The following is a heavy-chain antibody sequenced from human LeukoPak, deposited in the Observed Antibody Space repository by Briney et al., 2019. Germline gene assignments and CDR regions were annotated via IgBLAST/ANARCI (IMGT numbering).Heavy chain of an antibody. J-gene: IGHJ5*02. V-gene: IGHV5-51*01. CDR2: IYPGDSDT. D-gene: IGHD6-6*01. CDR1: GYIFTSYW. CDR3: ARRRGSSSYGDNWFDP. Sequence: GASLQISCKGSGYIFTSYWIGWVRPLPGKGLEWMGIIYPGDSDTRYSPSFQGQVTISADKSISTAYLQWSSLKASDTAMYYCARRRGSSSYGDNWFDPWGQGTLVTVSS.